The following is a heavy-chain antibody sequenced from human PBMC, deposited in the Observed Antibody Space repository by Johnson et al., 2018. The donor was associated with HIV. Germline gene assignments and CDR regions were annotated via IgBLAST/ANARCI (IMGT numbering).Heavy chain of an antibody. CDR2: IKQDGSEK. Sequence: VQLVESGGGVVQPGGSLRLSCAASGFTFSSYWMSWVRQAPGKGLEWVANIKQDGSEKYYVDSVKGRFTISRDNAKNSLYLQMNSLRAEDTAVYYCARRLWFGELSAPDAFDIWGQGTMVTVSS. CDR3: ARRLWFGELSAPDAFDI. D-gene: IGHD3-10*01. V-gene: IGHV3-7*01. J-gene: IGHJ3*02. CDR1: GFTFSSYW.